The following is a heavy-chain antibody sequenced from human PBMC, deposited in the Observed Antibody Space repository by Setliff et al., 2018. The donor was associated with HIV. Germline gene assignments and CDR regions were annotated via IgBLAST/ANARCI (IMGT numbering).Heavy chain of an antibody. J-gene: IGHJ4*02. V-gene: IGHV4-34*01. CDR2: INHSGIT. CDR3: VRRNVLLCYYWLSTDY. Sequence: SETLSLTCAVYGGSFSGYYWSWIRQPPGKGLEWIGEINHSGITNYNPSLKSRVTISVDTSKNQFSLKLSSVTAADTAVYYCVRRNVLLCYYWLSTDYWGQGTLVTVSS. CDR1: GGSFSGYY. D-gene: IGHD3-22*01.